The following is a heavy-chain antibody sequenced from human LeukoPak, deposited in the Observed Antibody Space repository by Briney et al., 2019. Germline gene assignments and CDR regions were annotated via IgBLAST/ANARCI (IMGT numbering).Heavy chain of an antibody. Sequence: ASVKVSCEASGYTFTSYGISWVRQAPGQGLEWMGWISAYNGNTNYAQKLQGRVTMTTDTSTSTAYMELRSLRSDDTAVYYCARDLTGIAIFGVVIIGRDYFDYWGQGTLVTVSS. CDR3: ARDLTGIAIFGVVIIGRDYFDY. J-gene: IGHJ4*02. CDR1: GYTFTSYG. D-gene: IGHD3-3*01. V-gene: IGHV1-18*01. CDR2: ISAYNGNT.